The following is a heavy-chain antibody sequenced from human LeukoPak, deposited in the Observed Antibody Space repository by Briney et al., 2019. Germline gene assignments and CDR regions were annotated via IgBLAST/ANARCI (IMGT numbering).Heavy chain of an antibody. CDR1: GGTFSSYA. Sequence: GASVKVSCKASGGTFSSYAISWVRQAPGQGLEWMGGVIPIFGTANYAQKFQGRVTITTDESTSTAYMELSSLRSEDTAVYYCARGTTSDAFDIWGQGTMVTVSS. J-gene: IGHJ3*02. CDR3: ARGTTSDAFDI. V-gene: IGHV1-69*05. D-gene: IGHD4-17*01. CDR2: VIPIFGTA.